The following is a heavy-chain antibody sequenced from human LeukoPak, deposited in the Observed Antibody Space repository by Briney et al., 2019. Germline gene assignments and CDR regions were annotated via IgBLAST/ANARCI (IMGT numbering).Heavy chain of an antibody. CDR3: ASTVGATHYYYYYMDV. D-gene: IGHD1-26*01. V-gene: IGHV4-38-2*02. CDR1: GYSISSGYY. Sequence: PSETLSLTCTVSGYSISSGYYWGWIRQPPGQGLEWIGRIYHSGSTYYNPSLKSRVTISVDTSKNQFSLKLSSVTAADTAVYYCASTVGATHYYYYYMDVWGKGTTVTVSS. CDR2: IYHSGST. J-gene: IGHJ6*03.